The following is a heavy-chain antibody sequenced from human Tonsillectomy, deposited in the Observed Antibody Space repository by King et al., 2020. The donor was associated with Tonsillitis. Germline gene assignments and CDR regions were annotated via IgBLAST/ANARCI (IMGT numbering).Heavy chain of an antibody. CDR1: GYTFTNYG. J-gene: IGHJ4*02. D-gene: IGHD3-22*01. CDR2: ISGYNGNT. Sequence: VQLVESGAEVKKPGASVKVSCKASGYTFTNYGINWVRQAPGQGLEWMGWISGYNGNTNYAQKLQGRVTMTTETSTSTAYMELRSLRSDDTAVYYCARDYGYYYDSSGYYLLDYWGQGTLVTVSS. V-gene: IGHV1-18*01. CDR3: ARDYGYYYDSSGYYLLDY.